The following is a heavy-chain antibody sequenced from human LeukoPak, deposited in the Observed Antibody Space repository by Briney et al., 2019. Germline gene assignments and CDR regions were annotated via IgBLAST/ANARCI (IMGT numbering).Heavy chain of an antibody. Sequence: SSVKVSCKASGGTFSSYAISWVRQAPGQGLEWMGGIIPIFGTANYAQKFQGRVTITTDESTSTAYMELSSPRSEDTAVYYCARAIYDSSGYYYDVGYYFDYWGQGTLVTVSS. CDR3: ARAIYDSSGYYYDVGYYFDY. D-gene: IGHD3-22*01. CDR2: IIPIFGTA. V-gene: IGHV1-69*05. J-gene: IGHJ4*02. CDR1: GGTFSSYA.